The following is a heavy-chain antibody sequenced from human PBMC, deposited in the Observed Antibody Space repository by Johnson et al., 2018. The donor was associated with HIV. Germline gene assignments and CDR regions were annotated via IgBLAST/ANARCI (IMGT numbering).Heavy chain of an antibody. D-gene: IGHD3-10*01. J-gene: IGHJ3*02. CDR3: ARGRIYGAFAFDI. Sequence: EVQLVESGGRLVQPGGSLRLSCTTSGFTFINYWMSWVRQAPGKGLEWVANIKQDGSEKFYVDSVKGRFTVSRDNAKNSLYLQMNSLRLEDTAVYFCARGRIYGAFAFDIWGQGTMVTVSS. CDR1: GFTFINYW. V-gene: IGHV3-7*01. CDR2: IKQDGSEK.